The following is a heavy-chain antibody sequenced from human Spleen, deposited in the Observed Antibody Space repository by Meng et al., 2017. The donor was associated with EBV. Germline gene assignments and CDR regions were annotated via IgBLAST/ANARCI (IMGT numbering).Heavy chain of an antibody. CDR2: IYHRGTT. D-gene: IGHD1-7*01. CDR1: GASISSANW. J-gene: IGHJ5*02. Sequence: QVQLQESGPGLLKPSETLSLTCAVSGASISSANWWSWVRQPPGKGLEWIGKIYHRGTTDYNPSFNSRVTMSVDKSQNQFSLKLSSVTAADTAVYYCARHWELRSPFTSWDQGILVTVSS. CDR3: ARHWELRSPFTS. V-gene: IGHV4-4*02.